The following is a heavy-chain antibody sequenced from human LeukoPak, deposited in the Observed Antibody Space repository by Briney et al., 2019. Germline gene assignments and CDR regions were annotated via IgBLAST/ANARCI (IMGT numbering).Heavy chain of an antibody. Sequence: SETLSLTCTVSGGSISSYYWSWIRQPPGKGLEWIGYIYYSGSTNYNPSLKSRVTISVDTSKNQFSLKLSSVTAADTAVYYCARGISTTYYYDSSGYVPFDYWGQGTLVTVSS. V-gene: IGHV4-59*01. J-gene: IGHJ4*02. D-gene: IGHD3-22*01. CDR1: GGSISSYY. CDR3: ARGISTTYYYDSSGYVPFDY. CDR2: IYYSGST.